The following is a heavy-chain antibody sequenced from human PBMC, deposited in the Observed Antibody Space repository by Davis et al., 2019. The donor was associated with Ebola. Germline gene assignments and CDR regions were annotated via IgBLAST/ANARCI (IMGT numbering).Heavy chain of an antibody. Sequence: PSETLSLTCAVYGGSFSGYYWSWIRQPPGKGLEWIGEINHSGSTNYNPSLKSRVTISVDTSKNQFSLKLSSVTAADTAVYYCARDHRYSSGWYSEYYYYGMDVWGQGTTVTVSS. CDR3: ARDHRYSSGWYSEYYYYGMDV. D-gene: IGHD6-19*01. V-gene: IGHV4-34*01. J-gene: IGHJ6*02. CDR1: GGSFSGYY. CDR2: INHSGST.